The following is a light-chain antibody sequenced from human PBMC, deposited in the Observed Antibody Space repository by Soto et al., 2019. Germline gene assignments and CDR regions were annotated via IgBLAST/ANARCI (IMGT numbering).Light chain of an antibody. CDR2: EVS. CDR3: SSFTSSSALDV. Sequence: QSALTQPASVSGSPGQSITISCTGTSSDVGAYNFVSWYQHHPGKAPKLIIYEVSYRPSGVSNRFSGSKSGNSASLTISGLKAADEADYYCSSFTSSSALDVFGPGTKLTVL. V-gene: IGLV2-14*01. CDR1: SSDVGAYNF. J-gene: IGLJ1*01.